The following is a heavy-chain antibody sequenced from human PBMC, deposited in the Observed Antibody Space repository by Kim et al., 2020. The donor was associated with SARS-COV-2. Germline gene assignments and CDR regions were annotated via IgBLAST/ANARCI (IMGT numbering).Heavy chain of an antibody. CDR1: EFTFSSYS. J-gene: IGHJ2*01. D-gene: IGHD3-10*01. CDR2: ISISSSYI. Sequence: GGSLRLSCAASEFTFSSYSMNWVRQAPGTGLEWVSSISISSSYIFYADSVKGRFTISRDDAKNSVYLQMNSLRAEDTVVYYCARGMARGADRFDLWGRGTLVTVSS. CDR3: ARGMARGADRFDL. V-gene: IGHV3-21*06.